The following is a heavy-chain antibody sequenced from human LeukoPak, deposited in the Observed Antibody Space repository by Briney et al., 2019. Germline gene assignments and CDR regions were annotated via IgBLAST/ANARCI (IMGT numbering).Heavy chain of an antibody. CDR2: MNPNSGRT. V-gene: IGHV1-8*01. CDR3: ARGKVATLYYFDY. D-gene: IGHD5-12*01. J-gene: IGHJ4*02. Sequence: ASVKVSCKASGYTLTSYDINWVRQATGQGLEWMGWMNPNSGRTGYAQNFQGRITITRNTSISTAYMELSSLRSEDTAVYYCARGKVATLYYFDYWGQGTLVTVSS. CDR1: GYTLTSYD.